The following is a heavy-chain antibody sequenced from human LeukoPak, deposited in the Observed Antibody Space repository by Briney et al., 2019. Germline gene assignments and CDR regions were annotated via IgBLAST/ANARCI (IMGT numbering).Heavy chain of an antibody. CDR3: ARFYYYGSGSPNNWFDP. CDR2: TYYRSKWYN. CDR1: GDSVSSNSAA. J-gene: IGHJ5*02. D-gene: IGHD3-10*01. Sequence: SQTLSLTCAISGDSVSSNSAAWNWIRQSPSRGLEWLGRTYYRSKWYNDYAVSVKSRITINPDTSKNQFSLQLNSVTPEDTAVYYCARFYYYGSGSPNNWFDPWGQGTLVTVSS. V-gene: IGHV6-1*01.